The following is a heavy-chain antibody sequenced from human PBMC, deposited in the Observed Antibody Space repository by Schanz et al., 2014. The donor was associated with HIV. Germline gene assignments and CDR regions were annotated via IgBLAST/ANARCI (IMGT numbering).Heavy chain of an antibody. CDR2: IIPIFNTA. D-gene: IGHD3-22*01. CDR1: GGTFSSFA. J-gene: IGHJ5*02. CDR3: TGGLYYDSTPFDP. Sequence: QVQLVQSGAEVKKPGSSVKVSCKTSGGTFSSFAINWVRQAPGQGLEWMGGIIPIFNTANYAQKFQGRVTMTRNTSISTAYMELSSLRSEDTAVYYCTGGLYYDSTPFDPWGQGTLVTVSS. V-gene: IGHV1-69*06.